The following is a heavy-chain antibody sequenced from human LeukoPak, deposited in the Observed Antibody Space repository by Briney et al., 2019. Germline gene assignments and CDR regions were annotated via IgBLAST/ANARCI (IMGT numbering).Heavy chain of an antibody. Sequence: SVKVSCKASGGTFSSYAISWVRQAPGQGLEWMGGIIPIFGTANYAQKFQGRVTITADKSTSTAYMELSSLRSEDTAVYYCAREVDTAMALDYWGQGTLVTVSS. J-gene: IGHJ4*02. V-gene: IGHV1-69*06. D-gene: IGHD5-18*01. CDR3: AREVDTAMALDY. CDR2: IIPIFGTA. CDR1: GGTFSSYA.